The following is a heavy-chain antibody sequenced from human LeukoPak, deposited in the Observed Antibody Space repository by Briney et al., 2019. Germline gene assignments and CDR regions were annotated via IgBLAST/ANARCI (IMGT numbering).Heavy chain of an antibody. CDR2: INHSGST. V-gene: IGHV4-34*01. D-gene: IGHD4-17*01. Sequence: SETLSLTCAVYGGSFSGYYWSWIRQPPKKGLEWIGEINHSGSTNYNPSLKSRVTISVDTSKNQFSLKLSSVTAADTAVYYCARGMTTVTTDWFDPWGQGTLVTVSS. CDR3: ARGMTTVTTDWFDP. J-gene: IGHJ5*02. CDR1: GGSFSGYY.